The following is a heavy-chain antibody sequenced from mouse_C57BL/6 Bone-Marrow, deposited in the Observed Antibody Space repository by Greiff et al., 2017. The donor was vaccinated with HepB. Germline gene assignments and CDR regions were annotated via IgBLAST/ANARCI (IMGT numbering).Heavy chain of an antibody. CDR3: ASGVWYFDY. CDR1: GYSITSGYY. J-gene: IGHJ2*01. D-gene: IGHD4-1*01. V-gene: IGHV3-6*01. Sequence: EVKVEESGPGLVKPSQSLSLTCSVTGYSITSGYYWNWIRQFPGNKLEWMGYISYDGSNNYNPSLKNRISITRDTSKNQFFLKLNSVTTEDTATYYCASGVWYFDYWGQGTTLTVSS. CDR2: ISYDGSN.